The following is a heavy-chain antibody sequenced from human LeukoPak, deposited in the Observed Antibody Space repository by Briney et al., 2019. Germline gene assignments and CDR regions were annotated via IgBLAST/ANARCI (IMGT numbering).Heavy chain of an antibody. CDR1: GGSISNY. Sequence: SETLSLTCTVSGGSISNYWSWIRQPPGKGLEWIGSIYYSGSTYYNPSLKSRVTISVDTSKNQFSLKLSSVTAADTAVYYCARHVPLARSSPGYYYYGMDVWGQGTTVTVSS. CDR3: ARHVPLARSSPGYYYYGMDV. J-gene: IGHJ6*02. CDR2: IYYSGST. V-gene: IGHV4-39*01. D-gene: IGHD3-3*02.